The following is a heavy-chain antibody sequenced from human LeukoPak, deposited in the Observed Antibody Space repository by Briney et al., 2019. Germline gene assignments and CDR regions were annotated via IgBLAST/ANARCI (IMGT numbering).Heavy chain of an antibody. CDR2: ISSSSSTI. J-gene: IGHJ1*01. V-gene: IGHV3-48*04. D-gene: IGHD3-10*01. Sequence: PGGSLRLSCAASGFTFSSYSMNWVRQAPGKGLEWVSYISSSSSTIYYADSVKGRFTISGDNAKNSLYLQMNSLRAEDTAVYYCARSFGELWAEYFQHWGQGALVTVSS. CDR1: GFTFSSYS. CDR3: ARSFGELWAEYFQH.